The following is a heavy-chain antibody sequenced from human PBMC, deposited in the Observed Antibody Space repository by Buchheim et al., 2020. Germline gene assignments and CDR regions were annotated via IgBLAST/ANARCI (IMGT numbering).Heavy chain of an antibody. CDR3: AKDLSYVNSWFRGDY. V-gene: IGHV3-23*01. CDR1: GFTFSSYA. D-gene: IGHD6-13*01. CDR2: ISDSGGST. Sequence: EVQLLESGGGLVQPGGSLRLSCAASGFTFSSYAMSWVRQAPGKGLECVSAISDSGGSTYYADSVKSRFTISRDNSKNTLFLQMNSLRAEDTAVYYYAKDLSYVNSWFRGDYWGQGTL. J-gene: IGHJ4*02.